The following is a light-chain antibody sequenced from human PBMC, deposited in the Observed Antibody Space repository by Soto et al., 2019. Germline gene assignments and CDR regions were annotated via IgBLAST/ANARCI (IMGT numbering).Light chain of an antibody. J-gene: IGLJ3*02. V-gene: IGLV8-61*01. CDR1: SGSVSPTYS. CDR3: VLYLGSGIWV. Sequence: QAVVTQEPSFSVSPGGTVTLTCDLSSGSVSPTYSPSWYQQTPGQAPRTLIYRTNTRSSGVPDRFSGSILGNKAALTITGAQADDESDYYCVLYLGSGIWVFGGGTKVTVL. CDR2: RTN.